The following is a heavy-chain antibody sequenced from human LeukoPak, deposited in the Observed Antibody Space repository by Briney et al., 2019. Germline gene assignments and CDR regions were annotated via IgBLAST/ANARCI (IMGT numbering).Heavy chain of an antibody. D-gene: IGHD3-22*01. V-gene: IGHV1-18*04. CDR2: ISAYNGNT. J-gene: IGHJ4*02. CDR1: GYSFTSHY. Sequence: ASVKVSCKASGYSFTSHYMHWVRQAPGQGLEWMGWISAYNGNTNYAQKLQGRVTMTTDTSTSTAYMELRSLRSDDTAVYYCAREGDYYDSSGYYDYWGQGTLVTVSS. CDR3: AREGDYYDSSGYYDY.